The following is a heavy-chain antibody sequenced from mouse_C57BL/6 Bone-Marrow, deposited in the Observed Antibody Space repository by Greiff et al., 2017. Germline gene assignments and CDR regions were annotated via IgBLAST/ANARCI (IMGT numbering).Heavy chain of an antibody. J-gene: IGHJ4*01. CDR3: AGGAWDNAMAF. Sequence: VKLMESGPELVKPGASVKLSCTASGYAFSSSWMNWVKQRPGKGLEWIGRIYPGDGDTNYNGKFKGKATLTADKSSSTAYMQLNSLTAEDSAVYFCAGGAWDNAMAFWGQGNSVTVTS. CDR2: IYPGDGDT. D-gene: IGHD4-1*01. V-gene: IGHV1-82*01. CDR1: GYAFSSSW.